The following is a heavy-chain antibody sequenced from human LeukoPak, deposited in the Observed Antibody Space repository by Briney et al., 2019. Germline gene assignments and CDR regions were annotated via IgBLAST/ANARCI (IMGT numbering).Heavy chain of an antibody. V-gene: IGHV3-23*01. D-gene: IGHD6-6*01. Sequence: GSLRLSCAASGYTFSNYAMSWVRQAPGKGLEWVSSISGSGGSTYYADSVRGRFTISRDNSKNTLYLQMNSLRAEDTAVYYCAKCVGSIAGYWGQGTLVTVSS. CDR2: ISGSGGST. CDR3: AKCVGSIAGY. CDR1: GYTFSNYA. J-gene: IGHJ4*02.